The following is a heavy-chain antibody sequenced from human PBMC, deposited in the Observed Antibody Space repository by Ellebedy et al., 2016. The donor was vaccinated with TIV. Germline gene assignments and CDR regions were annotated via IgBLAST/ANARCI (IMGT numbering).Heavy chain of an antibody. D-gene: IGHD2-15*01. Sequence: SETLSLTCTVSGGSIRSNDYYWGWIRQPPGKGLEWIGSIYYSGSTKYNPSLKSRVTISVDTSKNQVSLKLSSLTAADTAVYYCASSTPDPRYCSGVSCYADIWGQGTMVTVSS. CDR1: GGSIRSNDYY. CDR3: ASSTPDPRYCSGVSCYADI. V-gene: IGHV4-39*07. J-gene: IGHJ3*02. CDR2: IYYSGST.